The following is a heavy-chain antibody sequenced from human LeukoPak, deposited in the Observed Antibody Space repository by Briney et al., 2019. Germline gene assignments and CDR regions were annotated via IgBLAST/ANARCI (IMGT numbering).Heavy chain of an antibody. J-gene: IGHJ5*02. D-gene: IGHD5-24*01. CDR3: ARGSFMRWLQFNWFDP. Sequence: PSETLSLTCTVSGGSISSSSYYWGWIRQPPGKGLEWIGEINHSGSTNYNPSLKSRVTISVDTSKNQFSLKLSSVTAADTAVYYCARGSFMRWLQFNWFDPWGQGTLVTVSS. CDR1: GGSISSSSYY. V-gene: IGHV4-39*07. CDR2: INHSGST.